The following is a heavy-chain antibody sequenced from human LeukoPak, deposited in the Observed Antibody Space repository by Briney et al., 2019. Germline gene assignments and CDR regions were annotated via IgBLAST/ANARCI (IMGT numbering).Heavy chain of an antibody. J-gene: IGHJ3*02. CDR2: SYPGDSDS. CDR1: GYSFTTYW. CDR3: ARQSYDILTGYYIDAFDI. Sequence: GESLQISCQGSGYSFTTYWIGWARQMPGKGLEWMGISYPGDSDSRYSPSFESQVTISADKSIRPAYLQWSSLKASDTAMYYCARQSYDILTGYYIDAFDIWGQGTMVTVSS. V-gene: IGHV5-51*01. D-gene: IGHD3-9*01.